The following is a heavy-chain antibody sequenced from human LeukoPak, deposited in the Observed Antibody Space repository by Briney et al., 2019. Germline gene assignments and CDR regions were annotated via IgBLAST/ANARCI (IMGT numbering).Heavy chain of an antibody. CDR2: ISGSGGST. V-gene: IGHV3-23*01. Sequence: GGSLRLSCAASRFTFSSYGMSWVRQAPGKGLEWVSAISGSGGSTYYADSVKGRFTISRDTSKNTLYLQMNSLRAEDTAVYYCVRHAASGGSGVDHWGQGTLVTVSS. J-gene: IGHJ4*02. CDR3: VRHAASGGSGVDH. D-gene: IGHD3-10*01. CDR1: RFTFSSYG.